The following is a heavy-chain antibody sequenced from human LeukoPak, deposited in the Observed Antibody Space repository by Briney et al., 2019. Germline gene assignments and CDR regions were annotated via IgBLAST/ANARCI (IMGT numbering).Heavy chain of an antibody. Sequence: SGTLSLTCGVSGGSISSSNWWSWVRQPPGKGLEWIGETYHSDNTNYNPSLKSRVTISVDKSKNQFSLKLSSVTAADTAVYYCARGPLGSRYFDYWGQGTLVTVSS. CDR1: GGSISSSNW. V-gene: IGHV4-4*02. D-gene: IGHD1-26*01. CDR2: TYHSDNT. J-gene: IGHJ4*02. CDR3: ARGPLGSRYFDY.